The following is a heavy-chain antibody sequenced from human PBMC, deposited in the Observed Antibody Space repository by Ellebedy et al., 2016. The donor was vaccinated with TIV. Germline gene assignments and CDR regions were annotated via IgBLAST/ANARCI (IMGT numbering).Heavy chain of an antibody. CDR1: GVTFNSYA. J-gene: IGHJ3*02. CDR3: AKDQASGEYDYGWGTFDI. Sequence: GGSLRLXXAASGVTFNSYAMSWVRQAPGKGLECVSVISASGGSTPDADSVRGRFTVSRDNSKNTLYLQMNSLRAEDTAVYFCAKDQASGEYDYGWGTFDIWGQGTVVTVSS. CDR2: ISASGGST. D-gene: IGHD3-10*01. V-gene: IGHV3-23*01.